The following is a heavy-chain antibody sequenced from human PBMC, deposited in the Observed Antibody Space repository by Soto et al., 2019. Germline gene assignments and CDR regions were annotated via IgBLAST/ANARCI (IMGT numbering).Heavy chain of an antibody. J-gene: IGHJ5*02. CDR3: ARDIWEYGSNWFDP. CDR1: GFSFSNHH. V-gene: IGHV3-48*02. CDR2: ISISSDYK. Sequence: PGGSLRLSWVASGFSFSNHHMNWFRQAPGKGLEWVSYISISSDYKHYADSVRGRFTVSRDNARNSLYLQMNSLRDEDTAVYYCARDIWEYGSNWFDPWGQGTLVTVSS. D-gene: IGHD3-10*01.